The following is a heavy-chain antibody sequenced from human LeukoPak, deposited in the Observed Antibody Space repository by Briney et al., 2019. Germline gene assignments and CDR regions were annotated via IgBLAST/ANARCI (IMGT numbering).Heavy chain of an antibody. V-gene: IGHV4-4*07. CDR3: ARDKPPWLDELPIDY. J-gene: IGHJ4*02. D-gene: IGHD1-7*01. CDR1: GGSISSYY. Sequence: SEPLTLSCAASGGSISSYYWSWIRQPAGKGLEWVGLIYTGGSTKYNPSLKSRVTMSADTSKNQFSLKLSSVTAADTAVYYCARDKPPWLDELPIDYWGQGTLVTVSS. CDR2: IYTGGST.